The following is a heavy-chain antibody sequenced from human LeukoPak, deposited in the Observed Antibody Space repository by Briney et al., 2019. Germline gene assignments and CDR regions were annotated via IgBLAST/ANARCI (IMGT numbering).Heavy chain of an antibody. Sequence: PGGSLRLSCAASGFTFSSYWMTCVRQTPGKGLEWVANIKRDGSEKYYVDSVKGRFTFSRDNAKNSLYLQMNSLRAEDTAVYYCARGTSGAFDRWGQGTLVTVSS. CDR3: ARGTSGAFDR. CDR2: IKRDGSEK. V-gene: IGHV3-7*01. CDR1: GFTFSSYW. J-gene: IGHJ5*02. D-gene: IGHD1-14*01.